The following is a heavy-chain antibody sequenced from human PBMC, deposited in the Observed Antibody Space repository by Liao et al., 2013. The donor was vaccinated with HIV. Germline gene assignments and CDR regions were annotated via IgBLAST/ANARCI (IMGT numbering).Heavy chain of an antibody. D-gene: IGHD2-2*01. Sequence: QVQLQESGPGLVKPSETLSLTCTVSGDSMSPFYWSWIRQPPGKGLEWVGYIFYSGSTNYNPFFKSRVTISVDTSKNQFSLKLSSVTAADTAVYYCARDNPSWYWYFDLWGRGTLVTVSS. J-gene: IGHJ2*01. CDR2: IFYSGST. CDR3: ARDNPSWYWYFDL. V-gene: IGHV4-59*12. CDR1: GDSMSPFY.